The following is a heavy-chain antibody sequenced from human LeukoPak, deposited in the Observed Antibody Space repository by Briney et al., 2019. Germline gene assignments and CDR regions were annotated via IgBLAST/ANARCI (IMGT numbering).Heavy chain of an antibody. V-gene: IGHV4-34*01. CDR3: ARGSRYCSSTSCSFDY. D-gene: IGHD2-2*01. J-gene: IGHJ4*02. Sequence: SETLSLTCAVYGGSFSGYYWSWIRQPPGKGLXXXXXXNHSGSTNYNPSXXSRVTISVDTSKNQFSLKLSSVTAADTAVYYCARGSRYCSSTSCSFDYWGQGTLVTVSS. CDR2: XNHSGST. CDR1: GGSFSGYY.